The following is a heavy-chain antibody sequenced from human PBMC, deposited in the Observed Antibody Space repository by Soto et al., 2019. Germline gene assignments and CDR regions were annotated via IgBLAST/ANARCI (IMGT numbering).Heavy chain of an antibody. CDR1: GGTFSSYT. CDR2: IIPIFGIA. Sequence: QVQLVQSGAEVKKPGSSVKVSCKASGGTFSSYTINWVRQAPGQGLEWMGRIIPIFGIANYAQKFQGRVTITADKSTSTACMVLSSLRSEDTAIYYCARGGPVTKDDYYFDYWGQGTLVTVSS. J-gene: IGHJ4*02. D-gene: IGHD4-17*01. CDR3: ARGGPVTKDDYYFDY. V-gene: IGHV1-69*02.